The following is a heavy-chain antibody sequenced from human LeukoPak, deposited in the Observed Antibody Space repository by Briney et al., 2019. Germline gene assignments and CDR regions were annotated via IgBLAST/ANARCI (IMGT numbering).Heavy chain of an antibody. D-gene: IGHD6-19*01. CDR3: AKGLIAVAGTSSSVDY. Sequence: GGSLRLSCAASGFTFSSYEMNWVRQAPGKGLEWVSYISSSGSTIYYADSVKGRFTISRDNSKNTLYLQMNSLRAEDTAVYYCAKGLIAVAGTSSSVDYWGQGTLVTVSS. CDR2: ISSSGSTI. CDR1: GFTFSSYE. J-gene: IGHJ4*02. V-gene: IGHV3-48*03.